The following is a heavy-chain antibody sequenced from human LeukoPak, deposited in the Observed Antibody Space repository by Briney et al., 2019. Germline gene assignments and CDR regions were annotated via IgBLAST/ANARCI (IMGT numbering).Heavy chain of an antibody. CDR3: ARPATVVTPWYFDL. Sequence: GESLKISCKGSGYSFTSYWTGWVRQMPGKGLEWMGIIYPGDSDTRHSPSFQGQVTISADKSISTAYVQWSSLKASGTAMYYCARPATVVTPWYFDLWGRGTLVTVSS. CDR2: IYPGDSDT. V-gene: IGHV5-51*01. CDR1: GYSFTSYW. J-gene: IGHJ2*01. D-gene: IGHD4-23*01.